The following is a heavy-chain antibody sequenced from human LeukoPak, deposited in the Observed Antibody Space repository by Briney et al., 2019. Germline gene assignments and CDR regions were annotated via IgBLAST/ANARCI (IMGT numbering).Heavy chain of an antibody. CDR1: GYTFTSYD. CDR3: ARDGYSYGYSYYFDY. Sequence: EASVKVSCKASGYTFTSYDMHWVRQAPGQRLEWMGWINAGNGNTKYSQKFQGRVTITRDTSASTAYMELSSLRSEDTAVYYCARDGYSYGYSYYFDYWGQGTLVTVSS. CDR2: INAGNGNT. V-gene: IGHV1-3*01. D-gene: IGHD5-18*01. J-gene: IGHJ4*02.